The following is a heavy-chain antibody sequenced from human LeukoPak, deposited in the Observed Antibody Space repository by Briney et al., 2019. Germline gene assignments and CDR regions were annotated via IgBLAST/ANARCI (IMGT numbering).Heavy chain of an antibody. CDR3: ARDGPRGIPFDY. J-gene: IGHJ4*02. CDR1: GGSISSGGYS. V-gene: IGHV4-30-2*01. CDR2: IYHSGST. Sequence: PSQTLSLTCAVSGGSISSGGYSWSWIRQPPGKGLEWIGYIYHSGSTYYNPSLKSRVTISVDRSKNQFSLKLSSVTAADTAVYYCARDGPRGIPFDYWGQGTLVTVSS. D-gene: IGHD6-13*01.